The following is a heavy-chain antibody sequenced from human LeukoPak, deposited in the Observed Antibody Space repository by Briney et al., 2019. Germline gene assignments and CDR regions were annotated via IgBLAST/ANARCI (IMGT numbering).Heavy chain of an antibody. D-gene: IGHD3-22*01. CDR3: AKVSHYDSSGYYNDAFDI. CDR1: GFTFSSYG. Sequence: GGSLRLSCAASGFTFSSYGMHWVRQAPGKGLEWVAVISYDGSNKYYADSVKGRFTISRDNSKNTLYLQMNSLRAEDTAVYYCAKVSHYDSSGYYNDAFDIWGQGTMVTVPS. J-gene: IGHJ3*02. CDR2: ISYDGSNK. V-gene: IGHV3-30*18.